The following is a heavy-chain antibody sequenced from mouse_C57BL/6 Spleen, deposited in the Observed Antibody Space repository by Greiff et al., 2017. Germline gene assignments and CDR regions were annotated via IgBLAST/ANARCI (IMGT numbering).Heavy chain of an antibody. CDR2: ISSGGSDT. CDR3: ARDYYGSKNFDV. J-gene: IGHJ1*03. V-gene: IGHV5-6*02. Sequence: EVKLVESGGDLVKPGGSLKLSCAASGFTFSSYGMSWVRQTPEKRLEWVATISSGGSDTYYTDSVKGRFTISRDNAKNTLYLQMSSLKSEDTAMYYCARDYYGSKNFDVWGTGTTVTVSS. CDR1: GFTFSSYG. D-gene: IGHD1-1*01.